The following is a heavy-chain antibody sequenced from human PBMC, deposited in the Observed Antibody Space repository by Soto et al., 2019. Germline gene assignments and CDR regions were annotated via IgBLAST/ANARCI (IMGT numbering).Heavy chain of an antibody. CDR3: TKSWLFEKNWFDP. CDR1: GFSFTTYG. J-gene: IGHJ5*02. V-gene: IGHV3-23*01. CDR2: ISSTGLYT. Sequence: VGSLRLSCAASGFSFTTYGMSWVRQAPGKGLEWVSDISSTGLYTYLADSVKGRFIISRDNSKDTLYLQMNSLRVDDTAVYFCTKSWLFEKNWFDPWGQGTLVTVSS. D-gene: IGHD3-22*01.